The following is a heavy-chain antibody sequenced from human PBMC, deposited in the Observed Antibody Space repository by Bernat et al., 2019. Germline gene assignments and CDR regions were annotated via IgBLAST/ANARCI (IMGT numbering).Heavy chain of an antibody. J-gene: IGHJ4*02. CDR1: GFTFSSYG. V-gene: IGHV3-33*01. CDR3: AREGTAMVTAFDY. D-gene: IGHD5-18*01. Sequence: QVQLVESGGGVVQPGRSLRLSCAASGFTFSSYGMHWVRQAPGKGLEWVAVIWYDGSNKYYADSVKGRFTISRDNSKNTLYLQMNSLRAEDTAVYYCAREGTAMVTAFDYWGQGTLVTVSS. CDR2: IWYDGSNK.